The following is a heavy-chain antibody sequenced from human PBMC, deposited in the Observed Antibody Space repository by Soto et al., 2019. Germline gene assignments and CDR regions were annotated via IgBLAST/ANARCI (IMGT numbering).Heavy chain of an antibody. Sequence: PGGSLRLSCAASGFTFSSYEMNWVRQAPGKGLEWVSYISSSGSTIYYADSVRGRFTISRDNAKNSLYLQMNSLRAEDTAVYYCARDFSSRSGYYCNYYHYGMDVWGQGSTVTLSS. V-gene: IGHV3-48*03. CDR2: ISSSGSTI. CDR1: GFTFSSYE. J-gene: IGHJ6*02. D-gene: IGHD5-12*01. CDR3: ARDFSSRSGYYCNYYHYGMDV.